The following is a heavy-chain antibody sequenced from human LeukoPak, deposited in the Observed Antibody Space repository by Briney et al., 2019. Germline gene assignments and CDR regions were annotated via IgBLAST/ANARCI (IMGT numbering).Heavy chain of an antibody. CDR1: GGSFSGYY. D-gene: IGHD6-19*01. CDR3: ARSDSSGWYGYKDYYYYMDV. CDR2: INHSGST. Sequence: SETLSLTCAVYGGSFSGYYWSWIRQPPGKGLEWIGEINHSGSTNYNPSLKSRVTISVDTSKNQFSLKLSSVTAADTAVYYCARSDSSGWYGYKDYYYYMDVWGKGTTVTISS. J-gene: IGHJ6*03. V-gene: IGHV4-34*01.